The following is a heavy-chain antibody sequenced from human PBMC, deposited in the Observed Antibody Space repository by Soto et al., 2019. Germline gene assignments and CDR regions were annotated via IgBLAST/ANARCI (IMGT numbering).Heavy chain of an antibody. CDR1: GFTFSNAW. V-gene: IGHV3-15*01. CDR3: TPVEVVRQLFDY. Sequence: GGSLRLSCAASGFTFSNAWMSWVRQAPGKGLEWVGRIKSKTDGGTTDYAAPVKGRFTISRDDSKNTLYLQMNSLKTEDTAVYYCTPVEVVRQLFDYWGQGTLVTVSS. CDR2: IKSKTDGGTT. J-gene: IGHJ4*02. D-gene: IGHD2-15*01.